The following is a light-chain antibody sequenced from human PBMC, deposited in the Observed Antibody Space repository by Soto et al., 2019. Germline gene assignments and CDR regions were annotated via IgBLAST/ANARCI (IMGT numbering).Light chain of an antibody. CDR2: DVS. CDR3: SSYTSSSTPWV. Sequence: QSVLTQPASVSGSPGQSITISCTGTSSDVGGYNSVSWYQQHPGKAPKLMIYDVSNRPSGVSSRFSGSKSGNTASLTISGLQAEDEDDYYCSSYTSSSTPWVFGGGTKLTVL. J-gene: IGLJ2*01. V-gene: IGLV2-14*01. CDR1: SSDVGGYNS.